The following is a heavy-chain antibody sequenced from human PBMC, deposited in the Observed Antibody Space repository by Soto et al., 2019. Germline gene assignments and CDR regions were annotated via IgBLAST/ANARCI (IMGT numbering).Heavy chain of an antibody. Sequence: PGGSLRLSCAASGFTFSSYSMNWVRQAPGKGLEWVSSISSSSSYIYYADSVKGRFTISRDDAKNSLYLQMNSLRAEDTAVYYCARGNEDYYYMDVWGKGTTVTVSS. CDR2: ISSSSSYI. CDR1: GFTFSSYS. CDR3: ARGNEDYYYMDV. J-gene: IGHJ6*03. V-gene: IGHV3-21*01.